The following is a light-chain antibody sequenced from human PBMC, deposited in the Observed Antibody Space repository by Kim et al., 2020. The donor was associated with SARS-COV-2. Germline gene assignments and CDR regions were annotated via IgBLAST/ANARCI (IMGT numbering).Light chain of an antibody. CDR1: TVSIDSNY. CDR3: QSYSNTKWV. V-gene: IGLV6-57*01. J-gene: IGLJ3*02. CDR2: QDN. Sequence: GKSLTISCTRSTVSIDSNYVQWYRQRQGSSHEILIYQDNQSASGVPDRFSGSLDSSSNSASLTISGLETEDEADYYCQSYSNTKWVFGGGTKLTVL.